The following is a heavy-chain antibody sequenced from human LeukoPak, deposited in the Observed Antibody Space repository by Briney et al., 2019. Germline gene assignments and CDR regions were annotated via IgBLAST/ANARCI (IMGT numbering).Heavy chain of an antibody. Sequence: SETLSLTCAVYGGSFSGYYWSWVRQPPGKGLEWIGEINHSGSNNYNPSLTSRVTISVDTSKNQFSLKLSSVTAADTAVYYCASEALGYCSGGSCYGYWGQGTLVTVSS. D-gene: IGHD2-15*01. J-gene: IGHJ4*02. CDR3: ASEALGYCSGGSCYGY. V-gene: IGHV4-34*01. CDR2: INHSGSN. CDR1: GGSFSGYY.